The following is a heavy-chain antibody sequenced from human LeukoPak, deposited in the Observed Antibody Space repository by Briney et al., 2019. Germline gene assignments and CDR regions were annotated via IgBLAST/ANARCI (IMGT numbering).Heavy chain of an antibody. V-gene: IGHV3-23*01. D-gene: IGHD1-26*01. CDR3: AKDVRGGPIVGAGSVDF. CDR2: IASSGLNT. CDR1: GFMFRDAA. J-gene: IGHJ4*02. Sequence: GGSLRLSCAASGFMFRDAAMTWVRQAPGKGLEWVSLIASSGLNTYYADSVKGRFTISRDNSKNTLYLQMDSLRAEDTAVYYCAKDVRGGPIVGAGSVDFWGQGTLVTVSS.